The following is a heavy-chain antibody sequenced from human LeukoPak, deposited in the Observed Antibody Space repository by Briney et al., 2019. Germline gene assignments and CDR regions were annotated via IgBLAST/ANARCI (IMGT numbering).Heavy chain of an antibody. V-gene: IGHV4-61*02. Sequence: PSETLSLTCTVSGGSISSGSYYWSWIRQPAGKGLEWIGRIYTSGSTNYNPSLKSRVTISVDTSKNQFSLKVSSVTAADTAVYYCAREAPRLRLSEWGRRLDVWGKGTTVTVSS. J-gene: IGHJ6*04. CDR3: AREAPRLRLSEWGRRLDV. CDR2: IYTSGST. CDR1: GGSISSGSYY. D-gene: IGHD3-3*01.